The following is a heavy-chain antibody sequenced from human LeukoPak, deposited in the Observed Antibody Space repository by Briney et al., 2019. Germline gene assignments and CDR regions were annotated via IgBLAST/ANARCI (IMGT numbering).Heavy chain of an antibody. CDR1: GFTFSDYY. CDR3: ARAQYYYGSGSYDHFDY. V-gene: IGHV3-11*04. CDR2: ISSSGSII. J-gene: IGHJ4*02. D-gene: IGHD3-10*01. Sequence: GGSLRLSCAASGFTFSDYYMSWIRQAPGKGLGWVLYISSSGSIIHYADSVKGRFTISRDNAKNSLYLQMNSLRAEDTAVYYCARAQYYYGSGSYDHFDYWGQGTLVTVSS.